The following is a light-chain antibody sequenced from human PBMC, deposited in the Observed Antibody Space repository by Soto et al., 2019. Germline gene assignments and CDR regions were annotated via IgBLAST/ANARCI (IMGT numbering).Light chain of an antibody. Sequence: DIQMTQSPSSLSAYVGDRVTISCRASQGISNHLAWYQQRPGKVPKLLIYAASSLQSGVPSRFSGSGSGTDFTLTISSLQPEDVVTYYCQKYNIAPWTFGQGTKVEIK. V-gene: IGKV1-27*01. CDR3: QKYNIAPWT. J-gene: IGKJ1*01. CDR1: QGISNH. CDR2: AAS.